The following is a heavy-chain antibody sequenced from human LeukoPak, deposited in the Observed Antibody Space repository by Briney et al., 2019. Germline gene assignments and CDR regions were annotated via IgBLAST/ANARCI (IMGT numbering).Heavy chain of an antibody. CDR3: AKDQGTTVTTS. CDR1: GFTFSSYS. CDR2: ISSSSSSYI. Sequence: GGSLRLSCAASGFTFSSYSMNWVRQAPGKGLEWVSSISSSSSSYIYYADSVKGRFTISRDSSKNTLYLQMNSLRAEDTAIYYCAKDQGTTVTTSWGQGTLITVSS. V-gene: IGHV3-21*04. D-gene: IGHD4-17*01. J-gene: IGHJ4*02.